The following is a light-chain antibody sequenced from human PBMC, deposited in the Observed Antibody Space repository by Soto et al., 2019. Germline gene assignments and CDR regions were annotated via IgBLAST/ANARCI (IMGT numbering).Light chain of an antibody. CDR2: EVT. CDR3: SSYAGSNNFV. J-gene: IGLJ1*01. Sequence: QSALTQPPSASGSPGQSVTISCTGTSSDVGGYSYVSWYQQHPGKAPKLMIYEVTKRPSGVPDRFFASKSGNTASLTVSGLQAEDEADYYCSSYAGSNNFVFGTGTKVTVL. CDR1: SSDVGGYSY. V-gene: IGLV2-8*01.